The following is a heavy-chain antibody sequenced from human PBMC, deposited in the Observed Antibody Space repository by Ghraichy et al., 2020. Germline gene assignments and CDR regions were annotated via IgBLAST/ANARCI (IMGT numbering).Heavy chain of an antibody. Sequence: GGSLRLSCAASGFTFSSYWMAWVRQAPGKGLEWVANIKDDGSEKYYVDSVKGRFTISRDNANNSLFLHMKSLRAEDTAVYYCVRDRRTDYDFWSGPKNWFDSWGQGSLVTVSS. CDR3: VRDRRTDYDFWSGPKNWFDS. J-gene: IGHJ5*01. CDR2: IKDDGSEK. D-gene: IGHD3-3*01. V-gene: IGHV3-7*03. CDR1: GFTFSSYW.